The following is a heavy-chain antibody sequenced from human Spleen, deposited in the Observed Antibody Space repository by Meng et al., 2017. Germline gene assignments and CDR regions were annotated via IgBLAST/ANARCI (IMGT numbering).Heavy chain of an antibody. CDR2: IIPLFGTA. V-gene: IGHV1-69*06. Sequence: SVKVSCKVSGGTLSNFAISWVRQAPGQGLEWMGGIIPLFGTANYAQKFQDRLRLTADKSTSTVYMELSSLRSEDTALYYCARARGPSYYFDSWGQGTLVTVSS. CDR1: GGTLSNFA. D-gene: IGHD3-10*01. J-gene: IGHJ4*02. CDR3: ARARGPSYYFDS.